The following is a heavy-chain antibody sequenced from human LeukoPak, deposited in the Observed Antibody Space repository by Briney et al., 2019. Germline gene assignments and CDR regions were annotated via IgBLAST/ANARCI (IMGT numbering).Heavy chain of an antibody. CDR3: ASTYSGSYYSGFDY. Sequence: SETLSLTCTVSGGSISSYYWSWIRQPPGKGLEWIGYIYYSGSTNYNPSLKSRVTISVDTSKNQFSLKLSSVTAADTAVYCCASTYSGSYYSGFDYWGQGTLVTVSS. J-gene: IGHJ4*02. CDR1: GGSISSYY. D-gene: IGHD1-26*01. V-gene: IGHV4-59*01. CDR2: IYYSGST.